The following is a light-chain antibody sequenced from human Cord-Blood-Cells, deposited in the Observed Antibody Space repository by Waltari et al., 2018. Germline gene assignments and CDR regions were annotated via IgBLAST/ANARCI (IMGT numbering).Light chain of an antibody. V-gene: IGKV1-39*01. CDR3: QQSYSTPYT. CDR1: QSISSY. Sequence: DIQMIQSPSSLSASVGDRATITCRASQSISSYLNWYQQKPGKDPKLLIYAASSLQSGVPSRFSGSGSGTDFTLTISSLQPEDFATYYCQQSYSTPYTFGQGTKLEIK. J-gene: IGKJ2*01. CDR2: AAS.